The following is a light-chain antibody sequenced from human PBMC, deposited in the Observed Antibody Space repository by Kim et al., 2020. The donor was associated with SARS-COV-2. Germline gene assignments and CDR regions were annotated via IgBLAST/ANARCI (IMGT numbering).Light chain of an antibody. CDR2: AAS. J-gene: IGKJ2*01. Sequence: DIQMTQSPSSLFASVGDRVTITCRASQGISNYLAWYQQKPGKVPKLLIYAASTLQSGVPSRFSGSGSGTDFTLTISSLQPEDVATYYCQKYNSAPPYTFGQGTKLEI. CDR1: QGISNY. V-gene: IGKV1-27*01. CDR3: QKYNSAPPYT.